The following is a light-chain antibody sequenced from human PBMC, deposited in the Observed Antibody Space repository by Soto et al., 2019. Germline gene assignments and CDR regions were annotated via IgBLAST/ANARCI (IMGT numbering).Light chain of an antibody. J-gene: IGKJ1*01. CDR1: QSVSSY. V-gene: IGKV3-11*01. CDR3: QQRSNWT. Sequence: DIVLTQSPATLSLSPGERATLSCRASQSVSSYLAWYQQKPGQAPRLLIYDASNRATGIPARFSGSGSGTDFTLPISSLEPEDFAVYYCQQRSNWTFGQGTKE. CDR2: DAS.